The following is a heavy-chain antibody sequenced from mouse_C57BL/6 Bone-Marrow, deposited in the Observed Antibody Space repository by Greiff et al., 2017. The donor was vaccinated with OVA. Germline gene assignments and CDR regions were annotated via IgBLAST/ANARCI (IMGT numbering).Heavy chain of an antibody. V-gene: IGHV14-4*01. D-gene: IGHD1-1*01. CDR1: GFNIKDDY. Sequence: EVQLQQSGAELVRPGASVKLSCTASGFNIKDDYMHWVKQRPEQGLEWIGWIDPENGDTEYASKFQGKATITADTSSNTADLQLSSLTSEDTAVYYCTRYYGSSSLYYAMDYWGQGTSVTVSS. CDR2: IDPENGDT. CDR3: TRYYGSSSLYYAMDY. J-gene: IGHJ4*01.